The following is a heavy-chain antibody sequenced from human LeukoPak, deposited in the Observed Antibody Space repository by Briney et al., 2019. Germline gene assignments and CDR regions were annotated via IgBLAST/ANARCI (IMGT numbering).Heavy chain of an antibody. CDR1: GFTFSSYA. Sequence: PGRSLRLSCAASGFTFSSYAMHWVRQAPGKGLEWVAVISYDGSNKYYADSVKGRFTTSRDNSKNTLYLQMNSLRAEDTAVYYCARVKKGQQLAYCYYYYMDVWGKGTTVTVSS. CDR3: ARVKKGQQLAYCYYYYMDV. V-gene: IGHV3-30*04. CDR2: ISYDGSNK. D-gene: IGHD6-13*01. J-gene: IGHJ6*03.